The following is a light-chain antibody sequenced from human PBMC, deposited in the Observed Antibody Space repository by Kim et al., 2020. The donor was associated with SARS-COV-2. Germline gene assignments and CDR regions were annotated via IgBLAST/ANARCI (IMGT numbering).Light chain of an antibody. J-gene: IGKJ2*01. CDR1: QSVSSY. V-gene: IGKV3-11*01. CDR3: QQRTNWPPYT. Sequence: FAPGERATLSCRASQSVSSYLAWYQQKPGQAPRLLIYDASNRATGIPARFSGSGSGTDFTLTISSLEPEGFAVYYCQQRTNWPPYTFGQGTKLEIK. CDR2: DAS.